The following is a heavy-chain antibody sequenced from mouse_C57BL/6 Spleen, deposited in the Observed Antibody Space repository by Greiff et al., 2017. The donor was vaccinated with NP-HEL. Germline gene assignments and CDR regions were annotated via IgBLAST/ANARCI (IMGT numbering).Heavy chain of an antibody. D-gene: IGHD2-2*01. CDR1: GFSLTSYG. CDR3: AKEGVYYGYDPFFAY. V-gene: IGHV2-3*01. CDR2: IWGDGGT. Sequence: QVQLKESGPGLVAPSQSLSITCTVSGFSLTSYGVRWVRQPPGQGLEWLGVIWGDGGTTYHSALITSLSISKDNSKSQVSLKLNSRQTDDTATYYCAKEGVYYGYDPFFAYWGQGTLVTVSA. J-gene: IGHJ3*01.